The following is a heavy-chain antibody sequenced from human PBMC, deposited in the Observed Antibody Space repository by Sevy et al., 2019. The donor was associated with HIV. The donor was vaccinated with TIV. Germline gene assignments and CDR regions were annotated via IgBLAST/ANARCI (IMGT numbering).Heavy chain of an antibody. CDR1: GYSFTSRG. J-gene: IGHJ4*02. V-gene: IGHV1-18*01. CDR2: ISDYNGNT. CDR3: ASAGALWFGESDY. Sequence: ASVKVSCKASGYSFTSRGIDWVRQAPGQGLEWLGWISDYNGNTKYGQRVQDRVTMTTDTSAGTAYMELRSLRSDDTAVYYCASAGALWFGESDYWGQGTLVTVSS. D-gene: IGHD3-10*01.